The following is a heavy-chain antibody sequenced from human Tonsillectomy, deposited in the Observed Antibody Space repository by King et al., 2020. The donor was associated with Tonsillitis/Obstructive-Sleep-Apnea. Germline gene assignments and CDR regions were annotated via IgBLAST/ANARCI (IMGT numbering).Heavy chain of an antibody. CDR2: ISAYSANT. V-gene: IGHV1-18*01. D-gene: IGHD2-2*01. Sequence: VQLVESEAEVKKPGASVKVSCKASGYTFTNYGISWVRQAPGQGLEWMGWISAYSANTNYAQKPQGRVTMTTDTSTSTAYMELRSLRSDDTAVYYCARDYCSTTSCYARYFDYWGQGTLVTVSS. CDR1: GYTFTNYG. CDR3: ARDYCSTTSCYARYFDY. J-gene: IGHJ4*02.